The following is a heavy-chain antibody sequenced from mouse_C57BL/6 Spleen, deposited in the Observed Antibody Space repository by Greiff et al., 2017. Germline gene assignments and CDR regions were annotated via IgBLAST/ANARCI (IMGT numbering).Heavy chain of an antibody. CDR3: AREWYDYDGSWFAY. V-gene: IGHV5-4*01. Sequence: EVQRVESGGGLVKPGGSLKLSCAASGFTFSSYAMSWVRQTPEKRLEWVATISDGGSYTYYPDNVKGRFTISRDNAKNNLNLQMGHLKSEDTAMYYCAREWYDYDGSWFAYWGQGTLVTVSA. CDR2: ISDGGSYT. CDR1: GFTFSSYA. J-gene: IGHJ3*01. D-gene: IGHD2-4*01.